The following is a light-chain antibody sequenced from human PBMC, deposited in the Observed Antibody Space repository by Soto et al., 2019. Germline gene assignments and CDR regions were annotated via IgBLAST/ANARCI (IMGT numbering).Light chain of an antibody. CDR3: QQFHSYPWT. CDR1: QGISSS. J-gene: IGKJ1*01. Sequence: AVQLTQSPSSLSASVGDRVTITCRASQGISSSLAWYHQKPGKAPKLLIFDASTLKGGVPSRFSGSGSGTDFILTLSSLQPEDFATYYCQQFHSYPWTFVQGTKVEI. CDR2: DAS. V-gene: IGKV1-13*02.